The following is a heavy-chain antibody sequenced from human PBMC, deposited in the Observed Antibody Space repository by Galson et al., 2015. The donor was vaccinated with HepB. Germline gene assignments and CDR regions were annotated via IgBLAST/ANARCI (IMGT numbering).Heavy chain of an antibody. D-gene: IGHD6-6*01. CDR2: INHSGST. Sequence: LSLTCAVYGGSFSGYYWSWIRQPPGKGLEWIGEINHSGSTNYNPSLKSRVTISVDKSKNQFSLKLSSVTAADTAVYYCAKLGIAARRGSDAFDIWGQGTMVTVSS. CDR1: GGSFSGYY. J-gene: IGHJ3*02. CDR3: AKLGIAARRGSDAFDI. V-gene: IGHV4-34*01.